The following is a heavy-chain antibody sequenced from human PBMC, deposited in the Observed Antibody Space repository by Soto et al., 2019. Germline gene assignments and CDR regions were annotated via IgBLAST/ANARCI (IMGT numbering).Heavy chain of an antibody. V-gene: IGHV4-30-2*01. Sequence: QMQLQESGSGLVKPSQTLSLTCAVSGGSISSGGYSWSWIRQPPGKGLEWIGYIYHSGSTYSNPSLRSSVTISVDRAKNPFSLKLSSVNAAETAVYYCARGNVVPLDYWGQGTLVTVSS. D-gene: IGHD2-21*01. CDR2: IYHSGST. CDR1: GGSISSGGYS. CDR3: ARGNVVPLDY. J-gene: IGHJ4*02.